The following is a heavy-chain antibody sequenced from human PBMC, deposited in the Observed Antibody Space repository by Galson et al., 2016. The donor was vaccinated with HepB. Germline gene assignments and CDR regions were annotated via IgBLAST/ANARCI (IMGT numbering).Heavy chain of an antibody. D-gene: IGHD1-26*01. CDR3: ADSRVGATGDYYYGMDV. V-gene: IGHV2-5*02. CDR1: GFSLSTSGVG. CDR2: IYWDDDK. J-gene: IGHJ6*02. Sequence: PALVKPTQTLTLTCTFSGFSLSTSGVGVGWIRQSPGKALEWLALIYWDDDKRYSPSLKSRLTITKDTSKNQVVLIMTTMDPVDTATYYCADSRVGATGDYYYGMDVWGQGTTVTVSS.